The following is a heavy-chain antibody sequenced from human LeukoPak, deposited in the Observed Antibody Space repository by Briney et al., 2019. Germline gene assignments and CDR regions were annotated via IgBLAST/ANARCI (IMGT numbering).Heavy chain of an antibody. CDR1: GSTFSSYS. V-gene: IGHV3-48*01. Sequence: GGSLRLSCAASGSTFSSYSMNWVRQAPGKGLEWVSYISSSSSTIYCADSVKGRFTISRDNAKNSLYLQMNSLRAKDTAAYYCARFTGVPAGTYYYHYIDVWGKGTTVTVSS. D-gene: IGHD2-2*01. CDR2: ISSSSSTI. J-gene: IGHJ6*03. CDR3: ARFTGVPAGTYYYHYIDV.